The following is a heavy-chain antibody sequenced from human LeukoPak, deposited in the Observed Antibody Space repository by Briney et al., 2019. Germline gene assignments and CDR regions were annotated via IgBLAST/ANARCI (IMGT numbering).Heavy chain of an antibody. CDR1: GGSISSYY. J-gene: IGHJ4*02. D-gene: IGHD2-8*02. CDR2: IYTSGST. V-gene: IGHV4-4*07. Sequence: SETLSPICTVSGGSISSYYWSWIRQPAGKGLEWIGRIYTSGSTNYNPSLKSRVTMSVDTSKNQFSLKLSSVTAADTAVYYCAREDYSWWSVDYWGQGTLVTVSS. CDR3: AREDYSWWSVDY.